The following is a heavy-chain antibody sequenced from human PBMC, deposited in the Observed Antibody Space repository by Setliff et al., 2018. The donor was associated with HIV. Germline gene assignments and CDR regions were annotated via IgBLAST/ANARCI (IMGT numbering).Heavy chain of an antibody. J-gene: IGHJ4*02. D-gene: IGHD3-16*01. CDR2: IYQSGST. V-gene: IGHV4-38-2*02. Sequence: PSETLSLTCTVSHYSINSEYYWGWFRQPPGKGLEYIGGIYQSGSTYCSPSPKSRVSMSIDTSKDQFSLRLKSLTASDTAVYYCARLDTIMLYSDCWGQGTLVTVS. CDR3: ARLDTIMLYSDC. CDR1: HYSINSEYY.